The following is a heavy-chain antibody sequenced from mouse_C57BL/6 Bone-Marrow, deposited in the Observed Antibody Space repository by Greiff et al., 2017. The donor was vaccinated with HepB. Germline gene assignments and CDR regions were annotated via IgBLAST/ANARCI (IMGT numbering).Heavy chain of an antibody. CDR1: GFTFSDYY. CDR3: AREGPLYYYAMDY. D-gene: IGHD6-1*01. J-gene: IGHJ4*01. V-gene: IGHV5-16*01. CDR2: INYDGSST. Sequence: EVKLMESEGGLVQPGSSMKLSCTASGFTFSDYYMAWVRQVPEKGLEWVANINYDGSSTYYLDSLKSRFIISRDNAKNILYLQMSSLKSEDTATYYCAREGPLYYYAMDYWGQGTSVTVSS.